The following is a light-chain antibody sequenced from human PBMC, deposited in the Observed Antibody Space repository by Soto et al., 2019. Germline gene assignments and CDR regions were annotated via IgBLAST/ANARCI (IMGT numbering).Light chain of an antibody. CDR2: GAS. J-gene: IGKJ2*03. CDR3: QRYGGSPLYS. Sequence: ESVLTQSPGTLSLSPGERATLSCRASQSVSSSYLAWYQQKPGQAPRLLIYGASTRATGIPDRFSGSRSATDFTLTISRLEPEDFAAYYCQRYGGSPLYSFGQGTRLEIK. CDR1: QSVSSSY. V-gene: IGKV3-20*01.